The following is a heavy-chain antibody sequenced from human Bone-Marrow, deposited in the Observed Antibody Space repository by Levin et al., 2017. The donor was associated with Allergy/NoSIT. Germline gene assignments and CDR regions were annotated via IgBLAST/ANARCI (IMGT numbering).Heavy chain of an antibody. CDR3: ARDTPNFCSSTSCYPGGMDV. D-gene: IGHD2-2*01. Sequence: SETLSLTCTVSGGSISSYYWSWIRQPPGKGLEWIGYIYYSGSTNYNPSLKSRVTISVDTSKNQFSLKLSSVTAADTAVYYCARDTPNFCSSTSCYPGGMDVWGQGTTVTVSS. V-gene: IGHV4-59*01. J-gene: IGHJ6*02. CDR1: GGSISSYY. CDR2: IYYSGST.